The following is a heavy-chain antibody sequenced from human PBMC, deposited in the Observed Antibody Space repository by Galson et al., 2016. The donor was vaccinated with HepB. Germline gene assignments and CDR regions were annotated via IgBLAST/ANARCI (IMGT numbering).Heavy chain of an antibody. CDR2: IRADGRNT. V-gene: IGHV3-23*01. D-gene: IGHD4-17*01. J-gene: IGHJ4*02. CDR1: GFTFSSYV. CDR3: AKDNYGDHAFAY. Sequence: SLRLSCAASGFTFSSYVLSWVRQPPGKGLEWVSAIRADGRNTYYADSVKGRFTISRDNSKNTVYLQMNGLRAEDTAVYYCAKDNYGDHAFAYWGQGTLVTVSS.